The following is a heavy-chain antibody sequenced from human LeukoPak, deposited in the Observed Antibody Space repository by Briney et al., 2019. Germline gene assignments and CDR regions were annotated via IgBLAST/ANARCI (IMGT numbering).Heavy chain of an antibody. Sequence: GGSLRLSCAASGFTFSSYGMHWVRQAPGKGLEWVAFIRYDGSNKYYADSVKGRFTISRDNSKNTLYLQMDSLRAEDTAVYYCAKDAAMSGWYGDYLYYMDVWGKGTTVTISS. CDR1: GFTFSSYG. CDR3: AKDAAMSGWYGDYLYYMDV. D-gene: IGHD6-19*01. V-gene: IGHV3-30*02. CDR2: IRYDGSNK. J-gene: IGHJ6*03.